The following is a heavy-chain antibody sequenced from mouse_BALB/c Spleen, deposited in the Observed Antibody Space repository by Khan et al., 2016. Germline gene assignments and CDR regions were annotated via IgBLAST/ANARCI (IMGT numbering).Heavy chain of an antibody. CDR2: IWRGGST. V-gene: IGHV2-5-1*01. CDR3: AKNYGNSYAMDY. J-gene: IGHJ4*01. D-gene: IGHD2-1*01. CDR1: DFSLTSYG. Sequence: QVQLQQSGPSLVQPSQSLSITCTVSDFSLTSYGVHWVRQSPGKGLEWLGVIWRGGSTDYNAAFMSRLSITKDNSKSQVFFKMNSLQADDTAIYYCAKNYGNSYAMDYWGQGTSVTVSS.